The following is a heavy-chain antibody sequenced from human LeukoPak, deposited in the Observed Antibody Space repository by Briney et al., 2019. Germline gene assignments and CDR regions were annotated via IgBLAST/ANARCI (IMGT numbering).Heavy chain of an antibody. CDR2: IYHSGST. Sequence: SETLSLTCTVSGYSISSGYYWGWIRQPPGKGLGWIGSIYHSGSTYSNPSLKSRVTISVDTSKTQFPLKLSSVTAADTVVYYCARGRGHIAAAGRFFDPWGQGTLVTVSS. CDR3: ARGRGHIAAAGRFFDP. V-gene: IGHV4-38-2*02. D-gene: IGHD6-13*01. J-gene: IGHJ5*02. CDR1: GYSISSGYY.